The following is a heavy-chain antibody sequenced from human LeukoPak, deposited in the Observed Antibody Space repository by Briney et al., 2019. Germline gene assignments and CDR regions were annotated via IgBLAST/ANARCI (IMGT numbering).Heavy chain of an antibody. CDR3: ARTRKVYSRYDGIDY. CDR1: GFTFSSYG. Sequence: PGGSLRLSCVASGFTFSSYGMQWVRQAPGKGLEWVALIWYDGTNENYADSVKGRFTISKDRSKNTLSLQMNSLKVEDTAVYYCARTRKVYSRYDGIDYWGQGTLVTVSS. J-gene: IGHJ4*02. CDR2: IWYDGTNE. D-gene: IGHD4-11*01. V-gene: IGHV3-33*01.